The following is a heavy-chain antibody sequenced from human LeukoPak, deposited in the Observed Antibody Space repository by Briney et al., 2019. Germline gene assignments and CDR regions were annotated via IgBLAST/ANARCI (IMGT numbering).Heavy chain of an antibody. Sequence: ASVKVSCKASGYTFINYGISWVRQAPGQGLEWMGRIIPILGIANYAQKFQGRVTITADKSTSTAYMELSSLRSEDTAVYYCARARTVVVPAANVYYYYGMDVWGQGTTVTVSS. V-gene: IGHV1-69*04. D-gene: IGHD2-2*01. J-gene: IGHJ6*02. CDR3: ARARTVVVPAANVYYYYGMDV. CDR1: GYTFINYG. CDR2: IIPILGIA.